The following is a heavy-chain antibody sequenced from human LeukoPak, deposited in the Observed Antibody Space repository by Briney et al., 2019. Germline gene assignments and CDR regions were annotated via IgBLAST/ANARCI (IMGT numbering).Heavy chain of an antibody. J-gene: IGHJ4*02. CDR2: INPNSGGT. Sequence: ALVKVSCKASGYTFTGYYMHWVRQAPGQGLEWMGWINPNSGGTNYAQKFQGRVTMTRDTSISTAYMELSSLRSEDTAVYYCARNPADGYNHPFGYWGQGTLVTVSS. D-gene: IGHD5-24*01. V-gene: IGHV1-2*02. CDR1: GYTFTGYY. CDR3: ARNPADGYNHPFGY.